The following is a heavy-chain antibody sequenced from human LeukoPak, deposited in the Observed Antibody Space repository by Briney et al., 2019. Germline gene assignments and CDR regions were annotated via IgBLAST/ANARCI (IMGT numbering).Heavy chain of an antibody. CDR3: ARANNWNYALGY. D-gene: IGHD1-7*01. J-gene: IGHJ4*02. CDR1: GYTFTSYD. Sequence: ASVKASCKASGYTFTSYDINWVRQATGQGLEWMGWMNPNSGNTGYAQKFQGRVTMTRNTSISTAYMDLSSLRSDDTAVYYCARANNWNYALGYWGQGTLVTVSS. V-gene: IGHV1-8*01. CDR2: MNPNSGNT.